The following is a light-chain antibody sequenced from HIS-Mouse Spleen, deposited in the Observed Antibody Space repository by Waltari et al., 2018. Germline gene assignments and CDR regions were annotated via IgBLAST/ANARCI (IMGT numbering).Light chain of an antibody. V-gene: IGLV6-57*04. CDR1: SGSIASNY. Sequence: NFMLTQPHSVSESPGKTVTISCTRSSGSIASNYVQWYQQRPGSAPTTVIYEDNQRPPGVPDRFPGSIDSSSNSASLTISGLKTEDEADYYCQSYDSSNQVFGGGTKLTVL. CDR2: EDN. J-gene: IGLJ2*01. CDR3: QSYDSSNQV.